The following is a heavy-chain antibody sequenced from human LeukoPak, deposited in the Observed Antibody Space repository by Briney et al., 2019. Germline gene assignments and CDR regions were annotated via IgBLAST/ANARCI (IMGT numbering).Heavy chain of an antibody. V-gene: IGHV3-23*01. CDR3: AKDSDFWSGYYPC. CDR2: ISGSGVST. D-gene: IGHD3-3*01. J-gene: IGHJ4*02. CDR1: GFTFNSYA. Sequence: GGSLRLSCAASGFTFNSYAMSWVRQAPGKGLEWGSAISGSGVSTYYADSVKGRFTISRDNSKNTLYLQMNSLRAEDTAVYYCAKDSDFWSGYYPCWGQGTLVTVSS.